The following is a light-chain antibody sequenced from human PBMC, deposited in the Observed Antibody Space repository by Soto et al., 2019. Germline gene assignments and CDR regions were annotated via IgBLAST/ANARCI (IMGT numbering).Light chain of an antibody. V-gene: IGKV3-15*01. CDR2: GAS. Sequence: EIVMTQSPATLSVSPRERATLSCRASQSVSSNLAWYQQKPGQAPRLLIYGASTRATGIPARFSGSGSGTEFTLTISILQSEDFAIYFCQQYNNWPPDRTFGQGTKVEIK. CDR3: QQYNNWPPDRT. CDR1: QSVSSN. J-gene: IGKJ1*01.